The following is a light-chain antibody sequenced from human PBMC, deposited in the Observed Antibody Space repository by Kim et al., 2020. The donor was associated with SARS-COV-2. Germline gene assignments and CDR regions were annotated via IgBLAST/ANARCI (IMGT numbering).Light chain of an antibody. J-gene: IGKJ4*01. CDR3: QQYNIWLT. Sequence: EIVMTQSPATLSMSPGERATLSCRASQSVSSNLAWYQQKPGQAPRLLIYGAATRATGIPARFSGSGSGTEFTLTISSLQSEDSAVYYCQQYNIWLTFGGGTKVDIK. CDR2: GAA. V-gene: IGKV3-15*01. CDR1: QSVSSN.